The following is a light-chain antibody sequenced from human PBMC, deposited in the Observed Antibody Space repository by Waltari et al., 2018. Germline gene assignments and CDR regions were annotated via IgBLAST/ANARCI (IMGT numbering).Light chain of an antibody. CDR2: KAS. J-gene: IGKJ1*01. CDR3: QQYNNDLWT. Sequence: DIQMTQSPSTLSASVGDRVTITCRASQSISNWLAWFQQNPGQAPELLIYKASSLESGCPSRFSGSGSGTEFTLTISSLQPDDFATYYCQQYNNDLWTFGQGTKVEIK. CDR1: QSISNW. V-gene: IGKV1-5*03.